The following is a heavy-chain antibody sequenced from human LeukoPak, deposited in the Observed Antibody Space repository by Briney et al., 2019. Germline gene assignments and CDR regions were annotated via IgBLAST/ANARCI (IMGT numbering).Heavy chain of an antibody. J-gene: IGHJ6*02. D-gene: IGHD3-3*01. Sequence: PSETLSLTCTVSGGSISSGDYYWSWIRQPPGKGLEWIGYIYYSGSTYYNPSLKSRVTISVDTSKNQFSLKLSSVTAADTAVYYCARENHYDFWTSYGMDVWGQGTTVTVSS. CDR3: ARENHYDFWTSYGMDV. V-gene: IGHV4-30-4*01. CDR1: GGSISSGDYY. CDR2: IYYSGST.